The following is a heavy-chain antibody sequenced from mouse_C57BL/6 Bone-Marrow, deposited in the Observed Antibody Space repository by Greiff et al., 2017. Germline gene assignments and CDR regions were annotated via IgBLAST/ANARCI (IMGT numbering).Heavy chain of an antibody. CDR2: IWTGGGT. D-gene: IGHD3-3*01. CDR1: GFSLTSYA. V-gene: IGHV2-9-1*01. J-gene: IGHJ2*01. CDR3: ARNGHHYCDC. Sequence: VHLQQSGPGLVAPSQSLSLTCTVSGFSLTSYAISWVRQPPGKGLEWLGVIWTGGGTNYNSALKSRLSISKNNSKSQVFLKMNSLQTKDTTMYYSARNGHHYCDCWGQGTTLTVSS.